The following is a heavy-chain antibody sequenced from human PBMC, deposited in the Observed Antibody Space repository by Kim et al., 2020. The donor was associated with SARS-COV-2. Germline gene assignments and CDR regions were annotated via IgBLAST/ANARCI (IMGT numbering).Heavy chain of an antibody. CDR3: ARLFRRDDAFDI. Sequence: YSHPSLKSRGTRTVDTSKNQFSLKRSSVTAADTAVYYCARLFRRDDAFDIWGQGTMVTVSS. J-gene: IGHJ3*02. V-gene: IGHV4-39*01.